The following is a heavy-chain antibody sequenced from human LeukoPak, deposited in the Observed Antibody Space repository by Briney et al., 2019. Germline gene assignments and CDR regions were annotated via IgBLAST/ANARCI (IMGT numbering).Heavy chain of an antibody. D-gene: IGHD3-16*01. CDR3: ARRKTRGGPIDS. V-gene: IGHV4-59*08. CDR1: GDSIHSFY. J-gene: IGHJ5*01. Sequence: KPSETLSLTCTVSGDSIHSFYWSWVRQSPGKGLEWIGYIYYSGSTNYNPSLKSRITISVDTSKNQFSLRLSSVTAADTAIYYCARRKTRGGPIDSWGQGTQVTVSS. CDR2: IYYSGST.